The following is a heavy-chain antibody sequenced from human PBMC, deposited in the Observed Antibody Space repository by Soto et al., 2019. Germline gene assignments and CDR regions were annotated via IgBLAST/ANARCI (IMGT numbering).Heavy chain of an antibody. CDR2: INQAGNKK. Sequence: PGGSLRLSCVTSGLTFSNYWLGWVRQAPGKGLEWVANINQAGNKKYYVDSVKGRFTISRDNAKNSLYLQMNSLKAEDTAVYYCARDRGSGRYWGQGTLVTVSS. CDR3: ARDRGSGRY. D-gene: IGHD2-8*02. J-gene: IGHJ4*02. CDR1: GLTFSNYW. V-gene: IGHV3-7*05.